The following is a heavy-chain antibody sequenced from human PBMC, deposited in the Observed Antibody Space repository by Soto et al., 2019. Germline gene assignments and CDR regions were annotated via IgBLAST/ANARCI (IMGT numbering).Heavy chain of an antibody. CDR1: GFTFSSYG. CDR2: IWYDGSSK. J-gene: IGHJ2*01. D-gene: IGHD2-15*01. Sequence: QVQLVESGGGVVQPGRSLRLSCAASGFTFSSYGMHWVRQAPGKGLEWVAVIWYDGSSKYYADSVKGRFTISSDNSKNTLYLQMNSLRAEVTAVYYCARVIGGSRTAPWYFDLGGRGTLVAVSP. V-gene: IGHV3-33*01. CDR3: ARVIGGSRTAPWYFDL.